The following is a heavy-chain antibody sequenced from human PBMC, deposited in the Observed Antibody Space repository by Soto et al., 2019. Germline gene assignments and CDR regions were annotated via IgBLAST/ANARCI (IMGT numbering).Heavy chain of an antibody. CDR2: IWYDGSNK. D-gene: IGHD3-3*01. V-gene: IGHV3-33*01. J-gene: IGHJ4*02. CDR1: GFTFSSYG. CDR3: ARGGGDFWSGYNFDY. Sequence: PGGSLRLSCAASGFTFSSYGMHWVRQAPGKGLEWVAVIWYDGSNKYYADSVKGRFTISRDNSKNTLYLQMNSLRAEDTAVYYGARGGGDFWSGYNFDYWGQGTLVTVSS.